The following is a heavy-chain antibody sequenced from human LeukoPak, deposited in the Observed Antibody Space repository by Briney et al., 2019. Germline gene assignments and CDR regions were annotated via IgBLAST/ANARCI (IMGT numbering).Heavy chain of an antibody. J-gene: IGHJ4*02. Sequence: ASVKVSCKVSGYSLTKLSMHWVRQAPGKGLEWMGGFDPGDGAMVYAQRFQGRVTMTEDTSTDTVYMELSSLKSEDTAVYYCAAGGFYDLLPYWGQGTLVTVSS. CDR3: AAGGFYDLLPY. CDR2: FDPGDGAM. V-gene: IGHV1-24*01. D-gene: IGHD3-9*01. CDR1: GYSLTKLS.